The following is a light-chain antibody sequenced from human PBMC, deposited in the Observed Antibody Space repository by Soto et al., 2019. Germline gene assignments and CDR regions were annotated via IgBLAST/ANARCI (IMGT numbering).Light chain of an antibody. Sequence: EIVMTQSPATLSVSPGERATLSCRASQSVSSNLAWYQQRPGQAPRLLINDASTRATGIPARFSGSGSGTEFTFTISSLQSEDFAVYYCQQYNNWPPWTFGQGTKVEIK. V-gene: IGKV3-15*01. CDR3: QQYNNWPPWT. J-gene: IGKJ1*01. CDR2: DAS. CDR1: QSVSSN.